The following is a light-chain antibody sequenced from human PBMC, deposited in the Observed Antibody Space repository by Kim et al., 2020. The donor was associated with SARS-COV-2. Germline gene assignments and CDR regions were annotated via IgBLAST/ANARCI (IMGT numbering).Light chain of an antibody. V-gene: IGLV3-19*01. Sequence: LGQTVRITCQGDSLRSYYASWYQQKPGQAPVLVIYGKNNRPSGIPDRFSGSSSGNTASLTITGAQAEDEADYYCNSRDSSGNHRYVFGTGTKVTIL. CDR1: SLRSYY. CDR2: GKN. CDR3: NSRDSSGNHRYV. J-gene: IGLJ1*01.